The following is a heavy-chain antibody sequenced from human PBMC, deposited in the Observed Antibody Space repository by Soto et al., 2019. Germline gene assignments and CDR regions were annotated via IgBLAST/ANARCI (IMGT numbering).Heavy chain of an antibody. V-gene: IGHV3-48*03. Sequence: VALVESGGDLVRPGGSLTLACAAAGFNFKSYEMNWVRPAPGKGLEWISYISVSGRTIYYAYSVKGRVDISRDNAKNVVFLQMNSLRAEDTAIYYCARRAPSYYDALTGYEEAGMDVWGQGTTVSVSS. J-gene: IGHJ6*02. CDR2: ISVSGRTI. CDR3: ARRAPSYYDALTGYEEAGMDV. D-gene: IGHD3-9*01. CDR1: GFNFKSYE.